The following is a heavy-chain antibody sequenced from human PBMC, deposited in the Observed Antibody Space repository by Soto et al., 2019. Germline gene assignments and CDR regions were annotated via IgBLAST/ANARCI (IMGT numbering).Heavy chain of an antibody. Sequence: PSETLSLTCTVSGGSISSYYWSWIRQPPGKGLEWIGYIYYSGSTNYNPSLKSRVTMSRDTSKNQLSLQLTSMTAADTAVYYCARGIDSAKAGYWDQGALVTVSS. J-gene: IGHJ4*01. CDR1: GGSISSYY. D-gene: IGHD5-18*01. CDR2: IYYSGST. CDR3: ARGIDSAKAGY. V-gene: IGHV4-59*12.